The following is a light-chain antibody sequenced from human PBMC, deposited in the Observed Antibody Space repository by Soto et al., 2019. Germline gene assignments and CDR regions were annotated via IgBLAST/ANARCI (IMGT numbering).Light chain of an antibody. V-gene: IGKV3-15*01. CDR2: GAS. CDR3: QQYNNWLRT. CDR1: QSVNSN. J-gene: IGKJ1*01. Sequence: EIVMTQSPATLSVSPGERATLSCRASQSVNSNLVWYQQKPGQAPRLLIYGASTRATGIPARFSGSGSGTEFTLTISSLQSEDFAVYYCQQYNNWLRTFGQGTKVEIK.